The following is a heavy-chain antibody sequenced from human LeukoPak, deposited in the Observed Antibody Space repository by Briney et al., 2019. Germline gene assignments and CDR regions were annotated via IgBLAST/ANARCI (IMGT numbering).Heavy chain of an antibody. D-gene: IGHD1-20*01. J-gene: IGHJ4*02. CDR2: IYYSGST. CDR1: GGSISSTTYY. V-gene: IGHV4-39*01. CDR3: ARRITGTTSDSFDY. Sequence: SETLSLTCAVSGGSISSTTYYWGWILQPPGKGLEWIGSIYYSGSTYYSPSLKSRVTISVDTSKNQFSLKLSSVTAADTAVYYCARRITGTTSDSFDYWGQGTLVTVSS.